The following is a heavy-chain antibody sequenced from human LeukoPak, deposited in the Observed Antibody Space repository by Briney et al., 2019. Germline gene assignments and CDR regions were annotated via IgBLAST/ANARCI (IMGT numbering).Heavy chain of an antibody. D-gene: IGHD6-13*01. V-gene: IGHV4-59*01. Sequence: SETLSLTCTVSGGSIRSYYWSWIRQPPGKGLEWIGYIYYSGSTTYSPSLKSRVTISVDTSKNQFSLKLSSVTAADTAVYYCARGVYIAAAQYAYWGQGTLVTVSS. CDR2: IYYSGST. J-gene: IGHJ4*02. CDR1: GGSIRSYY. CDR3: ARGVYIAAAQYAY.